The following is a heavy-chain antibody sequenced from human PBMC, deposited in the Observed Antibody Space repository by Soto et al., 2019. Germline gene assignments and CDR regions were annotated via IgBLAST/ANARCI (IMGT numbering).Heavy chain of an antibody. Sequence: QVHLVQSGAEVKKPGSSVKVSCKASGGTFSSYTISWVRQAPGQGLEWMGRIIPILGIANYAQKFQGRVTITADKSTSTAYMELSSLRSEDKAVYYCARDYYYDSSGYLYGMDVWGQGTTVTVS. D-gene: IGHD3-22*01. V-gene: IGHV1-69*08. CDR2: IIPILGIA. CDR3: ARDYYYDSSGYLYGMDV. J-gene: IGHJ6*02. CDR1: GGTFSSYT.